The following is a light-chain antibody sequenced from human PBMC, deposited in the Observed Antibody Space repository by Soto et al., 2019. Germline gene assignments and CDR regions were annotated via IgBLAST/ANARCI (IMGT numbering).Light chain of an antibody. J-gene: IGKJ1*01. CDR2: AAS. V-gene: IGKV1-39*01. CDR1: QSISTY. Sequence: DIQMTQSPSTLSASVGDRVTITCRASQSISTYLNWYQQKLGRAPTLLIYAASSLQSGVPSRFSGGGSGTDFTLTISSLQPEDLAMYFCQQCYSSPRTFGQGTKV. CDR3: QQCYSSPRT.